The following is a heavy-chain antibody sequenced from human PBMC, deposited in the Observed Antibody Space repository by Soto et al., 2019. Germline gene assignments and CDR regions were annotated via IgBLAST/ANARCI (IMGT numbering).Heavy chain of an antibody. Sequence: TSEILSLTCTVSGGSISSYYWSWIRQPPGKGLEWIGYIYYSGSTNYNPSLKSRVTISVDTSKNQFSLKLSSVTAADTAVYYCARSERSYDILTGYYIWYFDYWGQGTLVTVSS. CDR3: ARSERSYDILTGYYIWYFDY. J-gene: IGHJ4*02. D-gene: IGHD3-9*01. V-gene: IGHV4-59*01. CDR1: GGSISSYY. CDR2: IYYSGST.